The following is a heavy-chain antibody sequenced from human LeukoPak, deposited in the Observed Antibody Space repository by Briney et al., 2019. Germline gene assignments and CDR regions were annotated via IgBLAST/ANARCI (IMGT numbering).Heavy chain of an antibody. CDR3: AREHYYDSSGYPYYFDY. J-gene: IGHJ4*02. D-gene: IGHD3-22*01. CDR1: GFTFSSYS. Sequence: PGGSLRLSCAASGFTFSSYSMTWVRQAPGKGLEWVSSITSSSIYIYYADSLKGRFTISRDNAKNSLYLQMNSLRAEDTAVYYCAREHYYDSSGYPYYFDYWGQGTLVTVSS. V-gene: IGHV3-21*01. CDR2: ITSSSIYI.